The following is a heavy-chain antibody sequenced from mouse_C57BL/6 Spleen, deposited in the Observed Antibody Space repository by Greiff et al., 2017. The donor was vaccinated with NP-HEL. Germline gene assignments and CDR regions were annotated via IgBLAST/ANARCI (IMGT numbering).Heavy chain of an antibody. D-gene: IGHD2-2*01. CDR2: ISDGGSYT. V-gene: IGHV5-4*01. J-gene: IGHJ2*01. CDR3: AREEARGYVLDY. CDR1: GFTFSSYA. Sequence: EVQGVESGGGLVKPGGSLKLSCAASGFTFSSYAMSWVRQTPEKRLEWVATISDGGSYTYYPDNVKGRFTISRDNAKNNLYLQMSHLKSEDTAMYYCAREEARGYVLDYWGQGTTLTVSS.